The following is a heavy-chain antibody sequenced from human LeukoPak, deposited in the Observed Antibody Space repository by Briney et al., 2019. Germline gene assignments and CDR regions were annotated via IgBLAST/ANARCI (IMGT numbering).Heavy chain of an antibody. CDR3: AKDSGYYDSSGYYYGYFDY. J-gene: IGHJ4*02. V-gene: IGHV3-23*01. CDR1: GFTFSSYA. CDR2: ISGSGGST. D-gene: IGHD3-22*01. Sequence: GGSLRLSCAASGFTFSSYAMSWVPQAPGKGLEWVSGISGSGGSTYYADSVKGRFTISRDNSKTTLYLQMNSLRAEDTAVYYCAKDSGYYDSSGYYYGYFDYWGQGTLVTVSS.